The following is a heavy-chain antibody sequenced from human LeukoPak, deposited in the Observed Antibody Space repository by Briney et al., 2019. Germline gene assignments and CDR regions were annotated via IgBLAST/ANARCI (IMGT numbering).Heavy chain of an antibody. CDR2: IYSGGST. CDR3: AMDSSWLPLKFDY. Sequence: GGSLRLSCAASGFTFSSYAMSWVRQAPGKGLEWVSVIYSGGSTYYADSVKGRFTISRDNSKNTLYLQMNSLRAEDTAVYYCAMDSSWLPLKFDYWGQGTLVTVST. CDR1: GFTFSSYA. V-gene: IGHV3-66*01. D-gene: IGHD5-24*01. J-gene: IGHJ4*02.